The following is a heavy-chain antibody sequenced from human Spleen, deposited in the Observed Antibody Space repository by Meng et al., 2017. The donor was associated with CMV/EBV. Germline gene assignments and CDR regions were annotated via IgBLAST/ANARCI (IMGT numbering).Heavy chain of an antibody. CDR2: IIPNSGGT. J-gene: IGHJ4*02. CDR1: GGTFSSYV. D-gene: IGHD4-23*01. V-gene: IGHV1-2*02. CDR3: ARDQGFGGPLDY. Sequence: ASVKVSCKASGGTFSSYVITWVRQAPGQGLEWMGGIIPNSGGTNYAQKFQGRITMTGDTSITTAYMELSRLRSDDMAVYHCARDQGFGGPLDYWGQGTLVTVSS.